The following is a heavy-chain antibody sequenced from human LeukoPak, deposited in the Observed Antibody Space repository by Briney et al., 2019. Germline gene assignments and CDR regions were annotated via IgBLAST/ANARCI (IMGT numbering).Heavy chain of an antibody. Sequence: GGSLRLSCAASGFTFSSYSMNWVRQAPGKGLEWVSSISSSSSYIYYADSVKGRFTISRDNAKSSLYLQMNSLRAEDTAVYYCARDRYPTIFGVVDAAALDPWGQGTLVTVSS. J-gene: IGHJ5*02. V-gene: IGHV3-21*01. CDR1: GFTFSSYS. CDR3: ARDRYPTIFGVVDAAALDP. CDR2: ISSSSSYI. D-gene: IGHD3-3*01.